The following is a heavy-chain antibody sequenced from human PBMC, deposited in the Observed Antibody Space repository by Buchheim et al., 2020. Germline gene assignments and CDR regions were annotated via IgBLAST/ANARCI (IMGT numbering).Heavy chain of an antibody. Sequence: QVQLQQWGAGLLKPSETLSLTCAVYGGSFSGYYWSWIRQPPEKGLEWIGEINHSGSTNCNPSLKSRVTISVDTSKSPFSLKLRSVTAADTAVYYCARGEYGSGEVYGMDVWGQGTT. J-gene: IGHJ6*02. D-gene: IGHD3-10*01. CDR2: INHSGST. V-gene: IGHV4-34*01. CDR1: GGSFSGYY. CDR3: ARGEYGSGEVYGMDV.